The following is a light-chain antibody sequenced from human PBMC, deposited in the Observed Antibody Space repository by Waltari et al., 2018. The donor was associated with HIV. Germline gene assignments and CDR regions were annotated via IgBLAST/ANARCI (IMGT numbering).Light chain of an antibody. J-gene: IGKJ4*01. V-gene: IGKV4-1*01. CDR1: QSVLYSSNNKNY. CDR2: WAS. CDR3: QQYYSTPLT. Sequence: DIVMTQSPDSLAVSLGERATINCKASQSVLYSSNNKNYLAWYQQKQGQSPKLLIYWASTRECGVPDRFSGSGSGTDFTLTISSLQAEDVAVYYCQQYYSTPLTFGGGTKVEIK.